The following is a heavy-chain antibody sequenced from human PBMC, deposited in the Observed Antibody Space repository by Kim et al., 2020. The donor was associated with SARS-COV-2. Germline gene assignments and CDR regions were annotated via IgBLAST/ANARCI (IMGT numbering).Heavy chain of an antibody. V-gene: IGHV1-46*01. J-gene: IGHJ6*02. CDR2: INPSGGST. CDR3: ARDLDLLNYGSGSYEFDGMDV. Sequence: ASVKVSCKASGYTFTSYYMHWVRQAPGQGLEWMGIINPSGGSTSYAQKFQGRVTMTRDTSTSTVYMELSSLRSEDTAVYYCARDLDLLNYGSGSYEFDGMDVWGQGTTVTVSS. CDR1: GYTFTSYY. D-gene: IGHD3-10*01.